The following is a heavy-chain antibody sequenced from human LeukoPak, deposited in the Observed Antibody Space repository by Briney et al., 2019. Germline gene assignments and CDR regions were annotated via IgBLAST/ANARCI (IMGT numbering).Heavy chain of an antibody. CDR2: INPNSGGT. Sequence: ASVKASCKASGYTFTGYYMHWVRQAPGQGLEWMGWINPNSGGTNYAQKFQGRVTMTRDTSISTAYVELSRLRSDDTAVYYCAXXXGAFTIFGVVTNWFDPWGQGTLVTVSS. CDR1: GYTFTGYY. J-gene: IGHJ5*02. D-gene: IGHD3-3*01. V-gene: IGHV1-2*02. CDR3: AXXXGAFTIFGVVTNWFDP.